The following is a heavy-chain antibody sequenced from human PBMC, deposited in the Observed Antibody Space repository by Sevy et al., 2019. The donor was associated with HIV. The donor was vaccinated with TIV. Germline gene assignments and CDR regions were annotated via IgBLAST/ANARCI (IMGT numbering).Heavy chain of an antibody. CDR2: INPNSGGT. D-gene: IGHD3-22*01. Sequence: ASGKVSCKASGYTFTGYYMHWVRQAPGQGLEWMGWINPNSGGTNYAQKFQGRVTMTRNTSISTAYMELSRLRSDDTAVNYCARGFYYYDSSGYYWPWGQGTLVTVSS. CDR3: ARGFYYYDSSGYYWP. J-gene: IGHJ5*02. V-gene: IGHV1-2*02. CDR1: GYTFTGYY.